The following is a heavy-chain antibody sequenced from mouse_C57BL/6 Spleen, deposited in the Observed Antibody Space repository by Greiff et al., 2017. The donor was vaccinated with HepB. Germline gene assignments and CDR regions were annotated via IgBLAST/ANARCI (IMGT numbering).Heavy chain of an antibody. Sequence: EVQLVESGGDLVKPGGSLKLSCAASGFTFSSYGMSWVRQTPDKRLEWVATISSGGSYTYYPDSVKGRFTISRDNAKNTLYLQMSSLKSEDTAMYYCERSDYYGSSTHLWYFEVWGTGTTVTVSS. J-gene: IGHJ1*03. D-gene: IGHD1-1*01. CDR2: ISSGGSYT. CDR1: GFTFSSYG. V-gene: IGHV5-6*01. CDR3: ERSDYYGSSTHLWYFEV.